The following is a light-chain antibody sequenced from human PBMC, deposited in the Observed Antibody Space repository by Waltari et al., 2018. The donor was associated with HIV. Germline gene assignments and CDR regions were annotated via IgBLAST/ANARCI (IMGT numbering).Light chain of an antibody. V-gene: IGLV2-11*01. J-gene: IGLJ2*01. CDR2: DVS. CDR1: SSDVGGYNY. Sequence: QSALTQPRSVSGSPGQSVTISCTGTSSDVGGYNYVSWYQQHPGKAHKLMIYDVSKRPSGVPDRFSGSKSGNTASLTISGLQAEDEAEYYCCSYAGSYTLVFGGGTKLTVL. CDR3: CSYAGSYTLV.